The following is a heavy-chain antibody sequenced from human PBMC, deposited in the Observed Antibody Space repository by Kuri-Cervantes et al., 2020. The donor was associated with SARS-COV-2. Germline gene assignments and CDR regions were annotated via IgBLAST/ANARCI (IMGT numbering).Heavy chain of an antibody. J-gene: IGHJ4*02. CDR3: ARDHSGWSL. Sequence: GESLKISCAASGFTFSSYAMSWVRQAPGKGLVWVSRINSDGSSTSYADSVKGRFTISRDNAKNSLYLQKNSLRAEDTAVYYCARDHSGWSLWGQGTLVTVSS. D-gene: IGHD6-19*01. CDR2: INSDGSST. V-gene: IGHV3-74*01. CDR1: GFTFSSYA.